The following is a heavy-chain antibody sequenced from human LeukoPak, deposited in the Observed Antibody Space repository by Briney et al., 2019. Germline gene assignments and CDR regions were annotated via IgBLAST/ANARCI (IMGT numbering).Heavy chain of an antibody. J-gene: IGHJ4*02. Sequence: QPGRSLRLSCAASGFTVSSNYMNWVRQAPGKGLEWVSVIYSGGSTYYADSVKGRFTISRDNSKNTLFLQMNSLRAEDTAVYYCAREAVTRNYFDYWGQGTLVTVSS. CDR3: AREAVTRNYFDY. V-gene: IGHV3-53*01. D-gene: IGHD4-17*01. CDR1: GFTVSSNY. CDR2: IYSGGST.